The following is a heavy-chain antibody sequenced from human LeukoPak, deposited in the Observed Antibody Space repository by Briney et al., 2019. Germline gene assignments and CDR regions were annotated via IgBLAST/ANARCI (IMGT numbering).Heavy chain of an antibody. CDR1: GYTFTGYY. V-gene: IGHV1-2*02. Sequence: ASVKVSCKASGYTFTGYYMHWVRQAPGQGLEWMGWINPNSGGTNYAQKFQGRVTITRDMSTSTAYMELSSLRSEDTAVYYCAAETENYYGNYAFDIWGQGTMVTVSS. D-gene: IGHD3-10*01. CDR3: AAETENYYGNYAFDI. J-gene: IGHJ3*02. CDR2: INPNSGGT.